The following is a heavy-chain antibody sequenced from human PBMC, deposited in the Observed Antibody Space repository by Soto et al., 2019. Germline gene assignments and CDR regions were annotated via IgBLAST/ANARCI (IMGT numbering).Heavy chain of an antibody. CDR1: GGSISSGGYS. CDR2: IYHSGST. CDR3: ARRDYGDGRGFDP. Sequence: SETLSLTCAVSGGSISSGGYSWSWIRQPPGKGLEWIGYIYHSGSTYYNPSLKSRVTISVDRPKNQFSLKLSSVTAADTAVYYCARRDYGDGRGFDPWGQGTLVTVSS. V-gene: IGHV4-30-2*01. J-gene: IGHJ5*02. D-gene: IGHD4-17*01.